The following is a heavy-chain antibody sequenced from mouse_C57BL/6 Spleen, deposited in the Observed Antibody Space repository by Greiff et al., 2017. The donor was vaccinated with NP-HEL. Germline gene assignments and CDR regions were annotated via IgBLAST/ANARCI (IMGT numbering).Heavy chain of an antibody. J-gene: IGHJ1*03. CDR1: GYNFTSYW. Sequence: QVQLQQSGAELVRPGSSVKLSCKASGYNFTSYWMDWVKQRPGQGLEWIGNIYPSDSETHYHQKFKDKAILTVDKASSTAYMQISSLTSEDSAVYYCAREISRDWYFDVWGTGTTVTVSS. CDR3: AREISRDWYFDV. CDR2: IYPSDSET. V-gene: IGHV1-61*01. D-gene: IGHD1-1*01.